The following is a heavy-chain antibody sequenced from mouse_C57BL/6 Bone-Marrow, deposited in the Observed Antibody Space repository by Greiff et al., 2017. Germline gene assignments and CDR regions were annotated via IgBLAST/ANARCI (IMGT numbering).Heavy chain of an antibody. J-gene: IGHJ2*01. CDR3: SSFDGNYFDF. D-gene: IGHD2-3*01. CDR2: IDPEIGDT. Sequence: VHVKQSGAELVRPGASVKLSCTASGFNIKDDYIHWVKQRPEPGLEWIGWIDPEIGDTEYASKFPGKATITADTSSNTAYLQLSSLTSEDTAVYYCSSFDGNYFDFWGQGTPLTGAS. CDR1: GFNIKDDY. V-gene: IGHV14-4*01.